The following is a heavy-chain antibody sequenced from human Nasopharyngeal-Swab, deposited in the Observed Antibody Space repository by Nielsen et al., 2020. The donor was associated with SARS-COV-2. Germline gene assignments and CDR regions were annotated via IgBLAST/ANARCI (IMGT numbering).Heavy chain of an antibody. V-gene: IGHV1-18*01. D-gene: IGHD3-3*01. Sequence: ASVKVSCKASGYTFTSYGISWVRQAPGQGLEWMGWISAYNGNTNYAQKLQGRVTMTTDTSTSTAYMELRSLRSEDTAVYYCARDKGLRFLEWLPLKGFTGWFDPWGQGTLVTVSS. CDR3: ARDKGLRFLEWLPLKGFTGWFDP. CDR1: GYTFTSYG. CDR2: ISAYNGNT. J-gene: IGHJ5*02.